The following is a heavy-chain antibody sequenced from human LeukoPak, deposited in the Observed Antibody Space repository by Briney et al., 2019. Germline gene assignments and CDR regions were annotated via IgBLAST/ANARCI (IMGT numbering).Heavy chain of an antibody. D-gene: IGHD6-19*01. Sequence: SESLSLTCTVSGGSISSGSYYWSWIRQPAGTGLEWIGRIYTSGSTNYNPSLKSRVTISVDTSKNQFSLKLSSVTAADTAVYYCARGSVGGAFDIWGQGTMVTVSS. CDR2: IYTSGST. CDR1: GGSISSGSYY. J-gene: IGHJ3*02. CDR3: ARGSVGGAFDI. V-gene: IGHV4-61*02.